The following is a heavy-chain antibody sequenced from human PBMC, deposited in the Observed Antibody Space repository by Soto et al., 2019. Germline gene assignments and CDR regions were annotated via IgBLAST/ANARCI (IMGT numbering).Heavy chain of an antibody. CDR3: TRVLAGSYGDYVPSPFYFDY. CDR1: GFTFNIYG. Sequence: QVQLVESGGGVVQPGRSLRLSCAASGFTFNIYGMHWVRQAPGKGLEWVAVISYDGSNKYYTGSVRGRFTISRDDSNNTLYLQMNSLGAEDTAVYYCTRVLAGSYGDYVPSPFYFDYWGKGTLVTVSS. CDR2: ISYDGSNK. D-gene: IGHD4-17*01. J-gene: IGHJ4*02. V-gene: IGHV3-30*03.